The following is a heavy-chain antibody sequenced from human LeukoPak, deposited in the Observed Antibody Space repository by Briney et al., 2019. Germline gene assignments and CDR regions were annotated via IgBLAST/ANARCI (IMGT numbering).Heavy chain of an antibody. CDR2: IKEDGREK. V-gene: IGHV3-7*03. CDR3: AKDSSAFSLGGNYYYYYMDV. Sequence: GGSLRLSCAASGFNFRSYWMSWVRQAPGKGLEWVANIKEDGREKYFVDSVKGRFTISRDNAKNSLYLQMNSLRAEDTALYYCAKDSSAFSLGGNYYYYYMDVWGKGTTVTISS. D-gene: IGHD3-16*01. CDR1: GFNFRSYW. J-gene: IGHJ6*03.